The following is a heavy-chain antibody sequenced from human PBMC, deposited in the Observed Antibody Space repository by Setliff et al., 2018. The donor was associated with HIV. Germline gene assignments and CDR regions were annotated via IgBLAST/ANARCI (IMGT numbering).Heavy chain of an antibody. CDR2: MNPNSGNT. J-gene: IGHJ6*03. CDR1: GYTFSSYD. V-gene: IGHV1-8*02. CDR3: ARARRDSYDRGRRSHYYMDV. Sequence: ASVKVSCKASGYTFSSYDINWVRQATGQGLEWMGWMNPNSGNTGYAQKFQGRVTMTRDTSISTAYMELNNLKFEDTAVYYCARARRDSYDRGRRSHYYMDVWGKGTTVTVSS. D-gene: IGHD3-22*01.